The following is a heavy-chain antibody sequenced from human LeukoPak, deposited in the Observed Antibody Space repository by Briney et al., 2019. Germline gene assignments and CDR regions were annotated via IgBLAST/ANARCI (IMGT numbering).Heavy chain of an antibody. J-gene: IGHJ4*02. V-gene: IGHV4-59*01. D-gene: IGHD6-13*01. CDR3: ARGGNYFDY. CDR1: GGSISSYY. Sequence: SETLSLTCTVSGGSISSYYWSWIRQPPGKGLEWIGYIYYSGSTNYNPSLKSRVTISVDTSKNQFSLKLSSVAAADTAVYYCARGGNYFDYWGQGTLVTVSS. CDR2: IYYSGST.